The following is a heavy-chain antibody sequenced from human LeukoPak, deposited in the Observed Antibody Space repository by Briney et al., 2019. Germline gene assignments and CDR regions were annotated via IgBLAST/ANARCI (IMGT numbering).Heavy chain of an antibody. CDR3: ARDFRGAFDI. CDR2: ISYDGSNK. Sequence: PGGSLRLSCAASGFTFSSYAMSWVRQAPGKGLEWVAVISYDGSNKYHADSVKGRFTIPRDNSKNTLYLQMNSLRAEDTAVYYCARDFRGAFDIWGQGTMVTVSS. J-gene: IGHJ3*02. V-gene: IGHV3-30-3*01. CDR1: GFTFSSYA.